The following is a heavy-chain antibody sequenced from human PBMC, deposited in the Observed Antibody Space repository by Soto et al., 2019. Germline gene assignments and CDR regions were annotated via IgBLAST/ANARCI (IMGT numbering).Heavy chain of an antibody. CDR1: GGTFSSYA. D-gene: IGHD2-15*01. CDR3: ARGSGGCSGGSCRGVAP. CDR2: IIPIFGTA. J-gene: IGHJ5*02. Sequence: QVQLVQSGAEVKKPGSSVKVSCKASGGTFSSYAISWVRQAPGQGLEWMGGIIPIFGTANYAQTFQGRVTISADDSTSTAYMELSSLSSEDTAVYYCARGSGGCSGGSCRGVAPWGQGTLVTVSS. V-gene: IGHV1-69*01.